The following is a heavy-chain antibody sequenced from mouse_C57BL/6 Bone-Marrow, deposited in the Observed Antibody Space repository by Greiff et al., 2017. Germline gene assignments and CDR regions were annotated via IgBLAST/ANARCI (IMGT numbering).Heavy chain of an antibody. CDR1: GYTFTSYW. CDR3: AEGFAY. J-gene: IGHJ3*01. V-gene: IGHV1-59*01. CDR2: IDPSDSYT. Sequence: VQLQQPGAELVRPGTSVQLSCKASGYTFTSYWMHWVKQRPGQGLEWIGVIDPSDSYTNYNQKFKGKATLTVDTSSSTAYMQLSSLTSEDSAVYYCAEGFAYWGQGTLVTVSA.